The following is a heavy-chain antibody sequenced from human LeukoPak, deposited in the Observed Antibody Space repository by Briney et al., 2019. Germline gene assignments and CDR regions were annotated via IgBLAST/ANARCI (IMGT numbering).Heavy chain of an antibody. V-gene: IGHV3-11*06. J-gene: IGHJ6*02. Sequence: GGSLRLSCAASGFTFSDYYMSWIRQAPGEGLEWISYISSSTTYTNYADSVKGRFTISRDNAKNSLFLQMNSLRAEDTAVYYCARDCSSATCYPEYYNGLDVWGQGTTVTVSS. CDR1: GFTFSDYY. CDR2: ISSSTTYT. CDR3: ARDCSSATCYPEYYNGLDV. D-gene: IGHD2-2*01.